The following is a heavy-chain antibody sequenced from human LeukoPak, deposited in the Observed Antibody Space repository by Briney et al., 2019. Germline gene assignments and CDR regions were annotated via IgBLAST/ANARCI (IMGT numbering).Heavy chain of an antibody. CDR1: GGSLSSGGYY. CDR3: ARASPKPFHYYGPMDV. Sequence: SETLSLTCTVSGGSLSSGGYYWSWLRQHPGKGLEWLGYIYYSGSTYYNPSLKSRVTISVDTSKNQFSLKLSSVTAADTAVYYCARASPKPFHYYGPMDVWGQGTTVTVSS. J-gene: IGHJ6*02. V-gene: IGHV4-31*03. D-gene: IGHD3-10*01. CDR2: IYYSGST.